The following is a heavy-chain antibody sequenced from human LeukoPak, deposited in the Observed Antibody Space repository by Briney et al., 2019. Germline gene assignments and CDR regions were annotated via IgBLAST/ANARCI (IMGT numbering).Heavy chain of an antibody. J-gene: IGHJ4*02. CDR2: INHSGST. V-gene: IGHV4-34*01. D-gene: IGHD5-12*01. Sequence: SETLSLTCAVYGGSFSGYYWSWIRQPPGTGLEWIGEINHSGSTNYNPSLKSRVTISVDTSKNQFSLKLSSVTAADTAVYYCARVGGYSGYDIDYWGQGTLVTVSS. CDR1: GGSFSGYY. CDR3: ARVGGYSGYDIDY.